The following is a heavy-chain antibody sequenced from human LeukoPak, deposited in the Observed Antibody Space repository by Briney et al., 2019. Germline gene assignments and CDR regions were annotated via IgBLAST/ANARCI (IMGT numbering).Heavy chain of an antibody. CDR2: IRYDGNNQ. Sequence: GGSLRLSCAASGFSFSSYGMHWVRQAQGKGLEWMSFIRYDGNNQYYADSVKGRFTISRDNAKNTLYLQMSSLRSDDTAVYYCARGSSISAHPPCDYWGQGTLVTVSS. CDR3: ARGSSISAHPPCDY. CDR1: GFSFSSYG. V-gene: IGHV3-30*02. J-gene: IGHJ4*02. D-gene: IGHD6-13*01.